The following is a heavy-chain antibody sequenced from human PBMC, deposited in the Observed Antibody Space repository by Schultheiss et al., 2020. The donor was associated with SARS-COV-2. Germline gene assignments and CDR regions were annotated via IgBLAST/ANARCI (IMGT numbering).Heavy chain of an antibody. CDR3: AKADGYDFWSGYLPLPYYYYGMDV. V-gene: IGHV3-23*01. J-gene: IGHJ6*04. CDR2: ISGSGGST. CDR1: GFTFSSYA. Sequence: GGSLRLSCAASGFTFSSYAMSWVRQAPGKGLEWVSAISGSGGSTYYADSVKGRFTISRDNSKNTLYLQMNSLRAEDTAVYYCAKADGYDFWSGYLPLPYYYYGMDVWGKGTTVTVSS. D-gene: IGHD3-3*01.